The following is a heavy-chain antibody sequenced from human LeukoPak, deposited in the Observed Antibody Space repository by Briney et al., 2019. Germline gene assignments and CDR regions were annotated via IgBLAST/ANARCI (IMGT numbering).Heavy chain of an antibody. D-gene: IGHD3-10*01. CDR2: ISGSGSNT. Sequence: GGSLRLSCAASGNYGMNLVRQAPGKGLEWVSAISGSGSNTYYADSVKGRFTISRDNSKNTVYLQMNSLRAEDTAVYYCAKNRPAVRGDDRLWGQGSLVTVSS. CDR1: GNYG. CDR3: AKNRPAVRGDDRL. V-gene: IGHV3-23*01. J-gene: IGHJ4*02.